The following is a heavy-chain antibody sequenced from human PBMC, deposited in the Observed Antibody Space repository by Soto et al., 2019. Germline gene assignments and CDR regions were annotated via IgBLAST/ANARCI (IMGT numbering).Heavy chain of an antibody. CDR1: GFTFSSYG. Sequence: QVQLVESGGGVVQPGRSLRLSCAASGFTFSSYGMHWVRQAPGKGLEWVAVISYDGSNKYYADSVKGRFTISRDNSKNTLYLQMNSLRAEDTAVYYCAKDGYYYDSSGYYYYFAYWGHGTLVTVSS. D-gene: IGHD3-22*01. V-gene: IGHV3-30*18. J-gene: IGHJ4*01. CDR3: AKDGYYYDSSGYYYYFAY. CDR2: ISYDGSNK.